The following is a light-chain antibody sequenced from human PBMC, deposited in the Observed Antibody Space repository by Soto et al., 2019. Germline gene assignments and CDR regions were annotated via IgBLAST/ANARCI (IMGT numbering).Light chain of an antibody. CDR3: NSYTSRSTYV. CDR1: TSDVGRYNY. J-gene: IGLJ1*01. V-gene: IGLV2-14*01. Sequence: QSALTQPASVSGSPGQSITISCTGTTSDVGRYNYVSWYQQHPGKAPKLIIYDVSNRPSGVSNRFSGSKSGNTASLTISGLQAEDEADYYCNSYTSRSTYVFGNGTKVTVL. CDR2: DVS.